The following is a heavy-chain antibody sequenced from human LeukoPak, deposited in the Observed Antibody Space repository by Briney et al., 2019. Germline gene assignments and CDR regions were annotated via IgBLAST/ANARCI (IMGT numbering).Heavy chain of an antibody. CDR2: ISGSGGST. J-gene: IGHJ4*02. Sequence: GGSLRLSCTASGFTFSSYAMSWVRQAPGKGLEWVSAISGSGGSTYYADSVKGRFTISRDNSKNTLYLQMNSLRAEDTAVYCCAKDLFRGSYYEYYFDYWGQGTLVTVSS. CDR3: AKDLFRGSYYEYYFDY. V-gene: IGHV3-23*01. CDR1: GFTFSSYA. D-gene: IGHD1-26*01.